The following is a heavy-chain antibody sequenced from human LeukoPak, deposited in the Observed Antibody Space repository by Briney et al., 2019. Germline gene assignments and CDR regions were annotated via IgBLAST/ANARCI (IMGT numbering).Heavy chain of an antibody. CDR1: GYTFTNYG. CDR3: ARDQSVRLLQTSSTYFKHVFAI. D-gene: IGHD6-13*01. J-gene: IGHJ3*02. CDR2: ISAYNGNT. Sequence: GASVKVSSKTSGYTFTNYGISWVRQAPGLGLEWMGWISAYNGNTNYAQKVQGRVTMTTDTSTSTAYMELRSLRFDDTAVYYCARDQSVRLLQTSSTYFKHVFAIWGQGSMVTVSS. V-gene: IGHV1-18*01.